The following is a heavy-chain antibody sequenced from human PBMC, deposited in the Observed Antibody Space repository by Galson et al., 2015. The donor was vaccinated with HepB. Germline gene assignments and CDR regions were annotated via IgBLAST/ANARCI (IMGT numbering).Heavy chain of an antibody. CDR2: IYYSGST. Sequence: ETLSLTCTVSGGSISSSSYYWGWIRQPPGKGLEWIGSIYYSGSTYYNPSLKSRVTISVDTSKNQFSLKLSSVTAADTAVYYCARQGCSSTSCYLQDWYFDLWGRGTLVTVSS. J-gene: IGHJ2*01. V-gene: IGHV4-39*01. CDR3: ARQGCSSTSCYLQDWYFDL. CDR1: GGSISSSSYY. D-gene: IGHD2-2*01.